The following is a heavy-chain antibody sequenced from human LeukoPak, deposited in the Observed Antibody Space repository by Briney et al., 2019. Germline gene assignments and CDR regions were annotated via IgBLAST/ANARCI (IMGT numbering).Heavy chain of an antibody. CDR3: ARLGDIRNFDY. J-gene: IGHJ4*02. Sequence: PSETLSLTCTVSGGSISSSSYYWGWIRQPPGKGLGWIGSIYYSGSTYYNPSLKSRVTISVDTSKNQFSLKLSSVTAADTAVHYCARLGDIRNFDYWGQGTLVTVSS. D-gene: IGHD5-12*01. CDR2: IYYSGST. V-gene: IGHV4-39*01. CDR1: GGSISSSSYY.